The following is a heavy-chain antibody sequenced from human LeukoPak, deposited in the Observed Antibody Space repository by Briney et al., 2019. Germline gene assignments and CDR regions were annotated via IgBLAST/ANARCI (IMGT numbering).Heavy chain of an antibody. V-gene: IGHV4-59*01. CDR3: ARVGQFRFDP. D-gene: IGHD2-21*01. Sequence: SETLSLTCTVSGVSISSYYWSWIRQPPGKGLEWIGYIYYSGSTNYTPSLKSRVTISVDTSKSQFSPKLSSVTAAHTAVYYCARVGQFRFDPWGQGTLVTVSS. J-gene: IGHJ5*02. CDR2: IYYSGST. CDR1: GVSISSYY.